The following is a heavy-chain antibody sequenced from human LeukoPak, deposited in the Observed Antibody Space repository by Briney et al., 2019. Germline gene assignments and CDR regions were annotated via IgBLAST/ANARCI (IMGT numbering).Heavy chain of an antibody. Sequence: SVKVSCKASGYTFTSYGISWVRQAPGQGLEWMGGIIPIFGTANYAQKFQGRVTITTDESTSTAYMELSSLRSEDTAVYYCASSLVGELPPFPSDENIGYWGQGTLVTVSS. CDR2: IIPIFGTA. CDR3: ASSLVGELPPFPSDENIGY. J-gene: IGHJ4*02. CDR1: GYTFTSYG. V-gene: IGHV1-69*05. D-gene: IGHD1-26*01.